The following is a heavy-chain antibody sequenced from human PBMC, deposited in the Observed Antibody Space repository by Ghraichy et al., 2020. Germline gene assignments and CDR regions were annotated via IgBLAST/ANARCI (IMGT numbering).Heavy chain of an antibody. CDR3: ASYYYGSGSYNWFDS. J-gene: IGHJ5*01. V-gene: IGHV4-30-4*01. Sequence: SETLSLTCTVSGGSINSGDYYWSWIRQPPGEGLEWIGYIYYSGSTSYNPSLKSRILISKDTSKNQVSLKLSSVTAADTAIYYCASYYYGSGSYNWFDSWGQGTLVTVSS. CDR2: IYYSGST. CDR1: GGSINSGDYY. D-gene: IGHD3-10*01.